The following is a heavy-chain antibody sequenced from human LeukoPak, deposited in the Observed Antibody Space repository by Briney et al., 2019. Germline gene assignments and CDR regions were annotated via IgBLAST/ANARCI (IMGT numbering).Heavy chain of an antibody. CDR3: ARVGAWDSYGYYYMDV. D-gene: IGHD5-18*01. CDR1: GYTFTSYQ. J-gene: IGHJ6*03. CDR2: INPSGGST. V-gene: IGHV1-46*01. Sequence: ASVKVSCKASGYTFTSYQMHWVRQAPGQGLEWMGIINPSGGSTSYAQKFQDRVTMTRDMSTSTAYMELSSLRSEDTAVYYCARVGAWDSYGYYYMDVWGKGTTVTISS.